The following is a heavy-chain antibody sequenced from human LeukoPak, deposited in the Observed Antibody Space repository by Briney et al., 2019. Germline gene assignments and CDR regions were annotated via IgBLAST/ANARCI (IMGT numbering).Heavy chain of an antibody. V-gene: IGHV3-7*01. J-gene: IGHJ4*02. CDR1: GYTFSIYW. D-gene: IGHD1-26*01. Sequence: GGSLRLSCAASGYTFSIYWMNWVRQAPGKGLVWVASIKQDGSETYYMESVQGRFAISRDNDMNFLYLQLSSLRAEDTAVYYCTRENSGSLSLEYWGQGTLVTVSS. CDR3: TRENSGSLSLEY. CDR2: IKQDGSET.